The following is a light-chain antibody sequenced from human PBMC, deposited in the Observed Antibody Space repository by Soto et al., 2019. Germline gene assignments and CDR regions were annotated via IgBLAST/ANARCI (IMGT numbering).Light chain of an antibody. Sequence: EIELTQSPGTLSLSPGDRATLSCRASQSVSRNFLAWYQQRPGHAPKLLISGASSMATGIPDRFSGSGSGTDFTLTISRLEAEDFALYSCQQYNSSPGTFGQGTKLEIK. CDR1: QSVSRNF. CDR3: QQYNSSPGT. V-gene: IGKV3-20*01. J-gene: IGKJ2*02. CDR2: GAS.